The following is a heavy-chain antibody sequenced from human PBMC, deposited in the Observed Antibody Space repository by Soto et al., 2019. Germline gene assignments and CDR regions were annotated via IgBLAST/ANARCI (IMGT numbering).Heavy chain of an antibody. V-gene: IGHV1-69*01. J-gene: IGHJ4*02. Sequence: QVQLVQSGVEVKEPGSSVKVSCKASGGGNLRDYRTTWVRRAPGQGLEWMGGIIPKLGSANYAQNFQGRGTVTADECTNTVYMELRSLRSDDTAVYYCARGGAGYNVGAVYWCQGTPVTVSS. D-gene: IGHD5-12*01. CDR3: ARGGAGYNVGAVY. CDR2: IIPKLGSA. CDR1: GGGNLRDYR.